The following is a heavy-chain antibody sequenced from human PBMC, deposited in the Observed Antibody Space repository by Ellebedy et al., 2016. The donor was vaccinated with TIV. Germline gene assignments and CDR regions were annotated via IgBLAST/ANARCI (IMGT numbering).Heavy chain of an antibody. D-gene: IGHD1-26*01. CDR3: VSFGSGY. J-gene: IGHJ4*02. Sequence: GESLKISXAASGFTFSNYWMHWVRQAPGKGLEWVANINEDGTDKNYVDSVKGRFTISRDNAKNSLYLQMNSLRAEDTAVYYCVSFGSGYWGQGTLVTVSS. V-gene: IGHV3-7*01. CDR2: INEDGTDK. CDR1: GFTFSNYW.